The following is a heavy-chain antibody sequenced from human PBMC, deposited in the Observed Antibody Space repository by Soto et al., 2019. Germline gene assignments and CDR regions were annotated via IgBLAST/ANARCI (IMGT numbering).Heavy chain of an antibody. Sequence: EVQLVESGGGLVKRGGSLRLSCAASGFTFSSYSMNWVRQAPGKGLEWVSSISSSSSYIYYADSVKGRFTISRDNAKNSLYLQMNSLRAEDTAVYYCARDAAGQWLVGDFDYWGQGTLVTVSS. V-gene: IGHV3-21*01. CDR1: GFTFSSYS. D-gene: IGHD6-19*01. J-gene: IGHJ4*02. CDR3: ARDAAGQWLVGDFDY. CDR2: ISSSSSYI.